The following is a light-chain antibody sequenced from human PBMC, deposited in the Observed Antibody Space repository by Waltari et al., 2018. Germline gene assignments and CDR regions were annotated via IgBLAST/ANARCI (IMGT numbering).Light chain of an antibody. J-gene: IGLJ2*01. V-gene: IGLV2-14*03. CDR1: SSDVAGYNF. CDR2: DVS. Sequence: QSALTQPASVSGSPGQSITISCTGTSSDVAGYNFISWYQQHPGKAPKLLIYDVSHRPSGVSPRFSGSKSGNTAALTISGLQAEDEADYYCSSQSSDNVVLFGGGTKLTVL. CDR3: SSQSSDNVVL.